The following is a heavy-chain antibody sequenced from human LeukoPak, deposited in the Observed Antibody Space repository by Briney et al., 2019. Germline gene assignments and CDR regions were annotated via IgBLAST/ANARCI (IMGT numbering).Heavy chain of an antibody. CDR3: ARGFYDTWPNAFDY. J-gene: IGHJ4*02. Sequence: SETLSLTCTVSGGSISSYYWSWIRQPPGKGLEWIGYIYYSGSTNYNPSLKSRVTISVDTSKNQFSLKLSSVTAAVTAVYYCARGFYDTWPNAFDYWGQGTLVTVSS. V-gene: IGHV4-59*01. CDR1: GGSISSYY. D-gene: IGHD3-9*01. CDR2: IYYSGST.